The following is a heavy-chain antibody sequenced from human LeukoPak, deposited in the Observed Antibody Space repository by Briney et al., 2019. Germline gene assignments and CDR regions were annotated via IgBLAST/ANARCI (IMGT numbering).Heavy chain of an antibody. V-gene: IGHV4-30-2*01. Sequence: SETLSFTCAVSGVSLRTGGYSWSWVRQPPGKGLEWIGYIYYSGRTRYNPSLQSRVTISVDRSKNQFSLRLNSVTAADTAVYYCARAGEPGFDYWGQGTLVAVSS. CDR2: IYYSGRT. D-gene: IGHD1-14*01. J-gene: IGHJ4*02. CDR3: ARAGEPGFDY. CDR1: GVSLRTGGYS.